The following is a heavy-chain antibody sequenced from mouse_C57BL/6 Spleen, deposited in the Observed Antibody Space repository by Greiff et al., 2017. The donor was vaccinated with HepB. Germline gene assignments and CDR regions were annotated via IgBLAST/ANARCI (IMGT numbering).Heavy chain of an antibody. J-gene: IGHJ3*01. V-gene: IGHV5-6*01. CDR1: GFTFSSYG. CDR2: ISSGGSYT. CDR3: ARQEAYYSNPAWFAY. D-gene: IGHD2-5*01. Sequence: EVQRVESGGDLVKPGGSLKLSCAASGFTFSSYGMSWVRQTPDKRLEWVATISSGGSYTYYPDSVKGRFTISRDNAKNTLYLQMSSLKSEDTAMYYCARQEAYYSNPAWFAYWGQGTLVTVSA.